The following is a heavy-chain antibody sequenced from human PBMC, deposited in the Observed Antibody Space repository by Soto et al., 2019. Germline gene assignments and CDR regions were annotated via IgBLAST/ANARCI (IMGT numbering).Heavy chain of an antibody. CDR3: ACSVDFWRGYWGYYYYYGMDV. D-gene: IGHD3-3*01. CDR1: GFTFSSYA. Sequence: GGSLRLSCAASGFTFSSYAMSWVRQAPGKGLEWVSAISGSGGSTYYADSVKGRFTISRDNSKNTLYLQMNSLRAEDTAVYYCACSVDFWRGYWGYYYYYGMDVWGQGTTVTVSS. CDR2: ISGSGGST. J-gene: IGHJ6*02. V-gene: IGHV3-23*01.